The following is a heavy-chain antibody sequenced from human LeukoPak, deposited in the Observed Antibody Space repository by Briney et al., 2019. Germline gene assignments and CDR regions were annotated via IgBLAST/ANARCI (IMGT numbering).Heavy chain of an antibody. D-gene: IGHD3-9*01. V-gene: IGHV3-21*01. J-gene: IGHJ4*02. CDR1: GFTFSSHA. Sequence: GGSLRLSCEASGFTFSSHAIIWVRQAPGKGLEWVSSISSSSSHIYYADSVKGRFTISRDNAKNSLYLQMNSLRAEDTAVYYCATDPVDDHILSLDYWGQGTLFTVSS. CDR2: ISSSSSHI. CDR3: ATDPVDDHILSLDY.